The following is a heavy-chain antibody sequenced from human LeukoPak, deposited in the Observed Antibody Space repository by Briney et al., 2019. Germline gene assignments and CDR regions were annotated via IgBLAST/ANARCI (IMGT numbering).Heavy chain of an antibody. CDR3: ARAGLIVVVPAAVDY. J-gene: IGHJ4*02. D-gene: IGHD2-2*01. Sequence: ASVKVSYKASGYTFTGYYMHWVRQAPGQGLEWMGWIKPNSGGTNYAQKFQGRVTMTRDTSISTAYMELSRLRSDDTAVYYCARAGLIVVVPAAVDYWGQGTLVTVSS. CDR1: GYTFTGYY. V-gene: IGHV1-2*02. CDR2: IKPNSGGT.